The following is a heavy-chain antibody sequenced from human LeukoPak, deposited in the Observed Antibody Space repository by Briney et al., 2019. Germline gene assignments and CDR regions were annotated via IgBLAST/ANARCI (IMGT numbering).Heavy chain of an antibody. D-gene: IGHD5-18*01. J-gene: IGHJ4*02. CDR3: EREGQSTAFDY. CDR1: GFTVSSNF. V-gene: IGHV3-53*01. Sequence: PGGSLRLSCAASGFTVSSNFMSWVRQAPGKGLEWVSIIYSGGSTYYADSVKGRFTISRDNSKNTLYLQMNSLRAEDTAVYYCEREGQSTAFDYWGQGTLVTVSS. CDR2: IYSGGST.